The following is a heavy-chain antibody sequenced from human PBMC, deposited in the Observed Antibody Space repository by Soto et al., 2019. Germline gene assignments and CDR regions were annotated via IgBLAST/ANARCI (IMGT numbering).Heavy chain of an antibody. D-gene: IGHD6-6*01. Sequence: QVQLQESGPGLVKPSGTLSLTCAVSSGSISSSNWWSWVRQPPGKGLEWIGEIYHSGSTNYNPSLESRVTISVDKSKNQFSLKLSSVTAADTAVYYCARDRNSSGFYFDYWGQGTLVTVSS. CDR2: IYHSGST. V-gene: IGHV4-4*02. CDR1: SGSISSSNW. J-gene: IGHJ4*02. CDR3: ARDRNSSGFYFDY.